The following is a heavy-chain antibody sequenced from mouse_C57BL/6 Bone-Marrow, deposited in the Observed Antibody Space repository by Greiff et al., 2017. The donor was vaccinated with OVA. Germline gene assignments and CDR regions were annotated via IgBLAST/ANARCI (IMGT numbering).Heavy chain of an antibody. CDR1: GFTFSDAW. CDR2: IRNKANNHAT. V-gene: IGHV6-6*01. Sequence: EVQVVESGGGLVQPGGSMKLSCAASGFTFSDAWMDWVRQSPEKGLEWVAEIRNKANNHATYYAESVKGRFTISRDDSKSSVYLQMNSLRAEDTGIYYCTPGSSYGGYYAMDYWGQGTSVTVSS. CDR3: TPGSSYGGYYAMDY. J-gene: IGHJ4*01. D-gene: IGHD1-1*01.